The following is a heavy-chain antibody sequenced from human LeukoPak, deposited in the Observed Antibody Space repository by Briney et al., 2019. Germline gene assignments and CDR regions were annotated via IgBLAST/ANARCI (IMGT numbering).Heavy chain of an antibody. Sequence: SETLSLTCTVSGGSISSSSYYWGWIRQPPGKGLEWIGSIYYSGSTYYNPSLKSRVTISVDTSKNQFSLKLSSVTAADTAVYYCARLTGLTHTKGGIVDYWGQGTLVTVSS. CDR1: GGSISSSSYY. V-gene: IGHV4-39*01. D-gene: IGHD2-21*01. CDR3: ARLTGLTHTKGGIVDY. CDR2: IYYSGST. J-gene: IGHJ4*02.